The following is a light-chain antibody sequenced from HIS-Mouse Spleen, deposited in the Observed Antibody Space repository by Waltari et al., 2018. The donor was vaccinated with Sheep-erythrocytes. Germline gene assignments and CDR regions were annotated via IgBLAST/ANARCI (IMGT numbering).Light chain of an antibody. Sequence: QSALTQPRSVSGSPGQSVTISCTGTSSDVGGYNYVSWYQQHPGQAPKRMISDVRKLPAGVPDRFSGSKSGNTASLTISGLHAEDEADYYCCSYAGSYNHVFATGTKVTVL. CDR3: CSYAGSYNHV. V-gene: IGLV2-11*01. CDR2: DVR. J-gene: IGLJ1*01. CDR1: SSDVGGYNY.